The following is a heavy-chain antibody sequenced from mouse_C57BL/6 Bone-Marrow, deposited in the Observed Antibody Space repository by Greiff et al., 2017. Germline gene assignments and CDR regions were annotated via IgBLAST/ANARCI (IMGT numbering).Heavy chain of an antibody. CDR1: GYTFTSYW. V-gene: IGHV1-59*01. J-gene: IGHJ2*01. D-gene: IGHD2-3*01. CDR2: IDPSASYT. CDR3: ARRYDGYCFDY. Sequence: QVQLQQPGAELVRPGTSVKLSCKASGYTFTSYWMHWVKQRPGQGLEWIGVIDPSASYTNYNQKFKGKATLTVDTSSSTAYMQLSSLTSEDSAVYYCARRYDGYCFDYWGQGTTLTVSS.